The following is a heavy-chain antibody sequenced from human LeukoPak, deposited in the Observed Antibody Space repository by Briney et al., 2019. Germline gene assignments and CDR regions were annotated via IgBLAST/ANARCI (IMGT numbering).Heavy chain of an antibody. CDR1: GFTFNDFA. J-gene: IGHJ3*01. CDR3: AKNLGPFDV. D-gene: IGHD3-16*01. CDR2: IGDAGT. V-gene: IGHV3-23*01. Sequence: SGGSLGLSCAASGFTFNDFAMTWVRQAPGKGLEWVSSIGDAGTYYADSVKGRFTISRDNSKNMLYLQLNSLRAGDTAMYYCAKNLGPFDVRGQGTMVTVSS.